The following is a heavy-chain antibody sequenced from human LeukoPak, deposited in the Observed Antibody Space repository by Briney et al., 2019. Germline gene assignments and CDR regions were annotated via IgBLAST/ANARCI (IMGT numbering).Heavy chain of an antibody. CDR1: GFTLSSYA. Sequence: GSLRLSCAASGFTLSSYAMSWVRQPPGKGLEWIGNIYYSGSTYYNPSLKSRVTISVDTSKNQFSLKLSSVTAADTAVYYCATPDSSGYYYLSWGQGTLVTVSS. V-gene: IGHV4-59*04. CDR2: IYYSGST. J-gene: IGHJ5*02. D-gene: IGHD3-22*01. CDR3: ATPDSSGYYYLS.